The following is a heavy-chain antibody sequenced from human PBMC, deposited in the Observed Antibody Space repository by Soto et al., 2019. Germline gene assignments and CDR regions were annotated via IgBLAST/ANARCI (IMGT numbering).Heavy chain of an antibody. D-gene: IGHD6-19*01. V-gene: IGHV3-33*01. J-gene: IGHJ4*02. CDR1: GFSFSGYG. Sequence: QVQLVESGGGVVQPGRSLRLSCAASGFSFSGYGMHWVRQAPGQGLEWVAVIWYDPNKTYYADSVKGRFTISRDNSKNTLYLKMSSLTVEDTAVYYCATDGPGSGRYFGEFWGQGTLVTVSS. CDR3: ATDGPGSGRYFGEF. CDR2: IWYDPNKT.